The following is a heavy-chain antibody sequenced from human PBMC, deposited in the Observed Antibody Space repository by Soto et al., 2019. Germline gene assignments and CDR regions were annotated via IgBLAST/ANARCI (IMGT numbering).Heavy chain of an antibody. CDR1: GGTFSSYA. Sequence: RASVKVSCKASGGTFSSYAISWVRQAPGQGLEWMGGIIPIFGTANYAQKFQGRVTITADESTSTAYMELSSLRSEDTAVYYCAREPRYYYGMDVWGQGTTVTVSS. V-gene: IGHV1-69*13. J-gene: IGHJ6*02. CDR2: IIPIFGTA. CDR3: AREPRYYYGMDV.